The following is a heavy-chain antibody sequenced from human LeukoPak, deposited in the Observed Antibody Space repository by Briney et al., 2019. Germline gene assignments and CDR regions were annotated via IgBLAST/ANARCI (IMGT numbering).Heavy chain of an antibody. V-gene: IGHV3-9*01. CDR3: ARGMYYFDY. J-gene: IGHJ4*02. CDR1: GFTFDDYA. CDR2: ISWGSGTI. Sequence: GGSLRLSCAASGFTFDDYAMHWVRQAPGKGLEWVSGISWGSGTIAYADSVKGRFTISRDNAKNSLYLQMNSLRAEDTAVYYCARGMYYFDYWGQGTLVTVSS.